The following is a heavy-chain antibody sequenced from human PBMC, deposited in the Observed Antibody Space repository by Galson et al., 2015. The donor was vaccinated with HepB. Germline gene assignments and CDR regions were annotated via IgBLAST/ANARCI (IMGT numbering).Heavy chain of an antibody. CDR1: GFTFSSYA. J-gene: IGHJ4*02. CDR3: ASGDSGSYTYY. V-gene: IGHV3-30-3*01. Sequence: SLRLSCAASGFTFSSYAMHWVRQAPGKGLEWVAVISYDGSNKYYADSVKGRFTISRDNSKNTLYLQMNSLRAEGTAVYYCASGDSGSYTYYWGQGTLVTVSS. D-gene: IGHD1-26*01. CDR2: ISYDGSNK.